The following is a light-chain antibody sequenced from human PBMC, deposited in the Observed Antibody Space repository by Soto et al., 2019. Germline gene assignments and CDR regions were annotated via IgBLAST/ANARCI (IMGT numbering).Light chain of an antibody. CDR3: QQYYSTPRT. Sequence: DIVMTQSPDSLAVSLGERATINCKSSQSVLYSSNNKNYLAWYQHKPGQPPKLLIYWASTRESGVPDRFSGSGSGTDFSLSIRSLQAEDVAVYYCQQYYSTPRTFGQGTKVEIK. V-gene: IGKV4-1*01. CDR1: QSVLYSSNNKNY. J-gene: IGKJ1*01. CDR2: WAS.